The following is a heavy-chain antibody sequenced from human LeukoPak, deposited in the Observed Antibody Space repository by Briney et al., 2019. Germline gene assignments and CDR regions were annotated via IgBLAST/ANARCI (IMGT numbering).Heavy chain of an antibody. D-gene: IGHD1-7*01. Sequence: KPSETLSLTCSVSGGSIRGYYWTWIRQPAGKGLEWIGRVYTSGSTHYNPSLKTRLTMSLDTSKNQFSLKLSSVAAADTAMYYCARIITGTTTAFDIWGQGTMPTVSS. CDR2: VYTSGST. CDR1: GGSIRGYY. CDR3: ARIITGTTTAFDI. J-gene: IGHJ3*02. V-gene: IGHV4-4*07.